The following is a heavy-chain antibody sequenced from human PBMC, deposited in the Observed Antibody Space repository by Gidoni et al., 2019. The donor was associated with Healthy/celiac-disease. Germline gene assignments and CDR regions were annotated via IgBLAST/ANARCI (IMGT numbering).Heavy chain of an antibody. CDR1: GGSFSGYY. J-gene: IGHJ4*02. D-gene: IGHD3-3*01. Sequence: QVQLQQWGAGLLKPSETLSLTCAVYGGSFSGYYWRWIRQPPGKGLEWIGEINHSGSTNYNPSLKSRVTISVDTSKNQFSLKLSSVTAADTAVYYCARGHRPFGVVPSGAFDYWGQGTLVTVSS. CDR3: ARGHRPFGVVPSGAFDY. CDR2: INHSGST. V-gene: IGHV4-34*01.